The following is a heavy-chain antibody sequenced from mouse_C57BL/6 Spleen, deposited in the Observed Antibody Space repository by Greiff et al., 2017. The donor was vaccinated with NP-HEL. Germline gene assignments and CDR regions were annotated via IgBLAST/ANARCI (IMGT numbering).Heavy chain of an antibody. V-gene: IGHV2-5*01. Sequence: VQLQQSGPGLVQPSQSLSITCTVSGFSLTSYGVHWVRQSPGKGLEWLGVIWRGGSTDYNAAFMSRLSITKDNSKSQVFFKMNSLQADDTAIYYCAKNSGYYGSSFDYWGQGTTLTVSS. CDR2: IWRGGST. CDR3: AKNSGYYGSSFDY. J-gene: IGHJ2*01. D-gene: IGHD1-1*01. CDR1: GFSLTSYG.